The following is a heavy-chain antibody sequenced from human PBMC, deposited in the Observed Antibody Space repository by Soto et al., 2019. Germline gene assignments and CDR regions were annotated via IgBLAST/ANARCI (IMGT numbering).Heavy chain of an antibody. CDR2: ISWNSGSI. J-gene: IGHJ4*02. CDR3: AKCSSGWYRAFDY. D-gene: IGHD6-19*01. Sequence: GGSLRLSCAASGFTFDDYAMHWVRQAPGKGLEWVSGISWNSGSIGYADSVKGRFTISRDNAKNSLYLQMNSLRAEDTALYYCAKCSSGWYRAFDYWGQGTLVTV. V-gene: IGHV3-9*01. CDR1: GFTFDDYA.